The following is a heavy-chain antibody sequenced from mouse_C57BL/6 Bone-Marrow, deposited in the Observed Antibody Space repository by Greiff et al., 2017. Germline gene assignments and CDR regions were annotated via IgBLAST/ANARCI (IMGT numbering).Heavy chain of an antibody. Sequence: EVMLVESGGGLVQPGGSLKLSCAASGFTFSDYGMAWVRQAPRKGPEWVAFISNLAYSIYSADTVTGRFTISRENAKNTLYLEMSSLRSEDTAIYYCAGRGGTENCDWYFDVWGKGTTVTVSS. J-gene: IGHJ1*03. CDR2: ISNLAYSI. CDR1: GFTFSDYG. V-gene: IGHV5-15*04. CDR3: AGRGGTENCDWYFDV. D-gene: IGHD4-1*01.